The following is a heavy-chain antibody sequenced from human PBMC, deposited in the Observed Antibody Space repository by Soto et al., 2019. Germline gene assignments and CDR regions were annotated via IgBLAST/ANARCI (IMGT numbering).Heavy chain of an antibody. V-gene: IGHV1-69*01. Sequence: QVQLVQSGAEVKKPGSSVKVSCKASGGTLSNYAISWVRQAPGQGLEWMGGIIPFFGTTNYAQKFQGRVTITADESTSTAYMDLSCIRSDDTAIYYWARARDALAYDYYYGMDVWGQGTPVTVSS. CDR3: ARARDALAYDYYYGMDV. CDR1: GGTLSNYA. CDR2: IIPFFGTT. J-gene: IGHJ6*02.